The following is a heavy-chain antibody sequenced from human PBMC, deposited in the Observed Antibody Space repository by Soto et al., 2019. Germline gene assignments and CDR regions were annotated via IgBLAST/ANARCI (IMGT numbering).Heavy chain of an antibody. J-gene: IGHJ3*02. CDR3: ARGVRATMIVVVMFAFDI. CDR1: GCTFSSYA. Sequence: GVSVKVSCKSSGCTFSSYAISWVRHAPGKGLEWMGGIIPIFGTANYAQKFQGRVTITADESTSTAYMELSSLRSEDTAVYYCARGVRATMIVVVMFAFDIWGQGTMVTVSS. D-gene: IGHD3-22*01. CDR2: IIPIFGTA. V-gene: IGHV1-69*13.